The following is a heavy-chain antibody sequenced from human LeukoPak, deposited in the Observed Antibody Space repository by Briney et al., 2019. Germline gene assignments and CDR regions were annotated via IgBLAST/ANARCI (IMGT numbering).Heavy chain of an antibody. CDR3: ARVIRGTGGDWLDP. J-gene: IGHJ5*02. CDR2: ITSSSST. D-gene: IGHD1-1*01. V-gene: IGHV3-11*06. CDR1: GFTFSDYY. Sequence: PGGSLRLSCAASGFTFSDYYMRWIRQAPGKGLEWVAYITSSSSTNYADSVKGRFSVSRDNAKNSLFLQMNGLRAKDTAVYCCARVIRGTGGDWLDPWGQGTLVTVPS.